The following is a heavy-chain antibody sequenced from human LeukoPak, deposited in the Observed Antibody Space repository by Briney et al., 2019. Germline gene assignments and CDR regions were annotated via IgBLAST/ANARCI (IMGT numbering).Heavy chain of an antibody. CDR3: AADALESLSDNYVAFDY. Sequence: GASLKVSCKVSGKTLTELCVHWVRQAPGKGLEWRGPFYPEDGKTIYAQKFQGRVTMTEDTSTDTAYMELSSLRSDDTALYYYAADALESLSDNYVAFDYWGQGTLVTVSS. V-gene: IGHV1-24*01. J-gene: IGHJ4*02. CDR1: GKTLTELC. CDR2: FYPEDGKT. D-gene: IGHD3-3*01.